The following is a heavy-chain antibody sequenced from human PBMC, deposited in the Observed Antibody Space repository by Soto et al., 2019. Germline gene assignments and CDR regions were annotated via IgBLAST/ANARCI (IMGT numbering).Heavy chain of an antibody. CDR1: GDSVPSNSAA. D-gene: IGHD6-13*01. Sequence: SRTLSLLFAISGDSVPSNSAAWNWIRQSPSRGLEWLGRTYYRSKWYNDYAVSVKSRITINPDTSKNQFSLQLNSVAPEDTAVYYCARVETAGIAAAGSPDYYYYYGMDVWGQGTTVTASS. CDR2: TYYRSKWYN. J-gene: IGHJ6*02. CDR3: ARVETAGIAAAGSPDYYYYYGMDV. V-gene: IGHV6-1*01.